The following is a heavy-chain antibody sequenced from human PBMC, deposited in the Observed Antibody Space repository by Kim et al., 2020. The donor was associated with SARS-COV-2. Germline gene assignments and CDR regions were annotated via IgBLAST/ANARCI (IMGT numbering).Heavy chain of an antibody. CDR3: AKHFGSSGSEFQH. D-gene: IGHD3-22*01. J-gene: IGHJ1*01. V-gene: IGHV3-23*01. CDR2: ISGSDEST. Sequence: GGSLRLSCAASGFTFAAYAMSWVRQAPGKGLQWLSGISGSDESTYYADSVKGRFIISRDNSKNTLHLQKNSLRVEDTAVYYCAKHFGSSGSEFQHWGQGTLVTVSS. CDR1: GFTFAAYA.